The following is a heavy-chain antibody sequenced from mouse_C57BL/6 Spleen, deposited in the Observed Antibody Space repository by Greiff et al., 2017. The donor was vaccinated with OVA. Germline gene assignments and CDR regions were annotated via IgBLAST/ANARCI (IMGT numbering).Heavy chain of an antibody. J-gene: IGHJ3*01. CDR2: IDPSDSYT. CDR1: GYTFTSYW. CDR3: AKGEGFFAY. V-gene: IGHV1-69*01. Sequence: QVQLQQPGAELVMPGASVKLSCKASGYTFTSYWMHWVKQRPGQGLEWIGEIDPSDSYTNYNQKFKGKSTLTVDKSSSTAYMQLSSLTSEDSAVYYCAKGEGFFAYWGQGTLVTVSA.